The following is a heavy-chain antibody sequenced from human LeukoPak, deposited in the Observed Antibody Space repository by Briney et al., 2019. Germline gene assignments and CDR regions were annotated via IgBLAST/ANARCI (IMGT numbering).Heavy chain of an antibody. V-gene: IGHV3-15*01. CDR2: IKSKTDGGTT. Sequence: GGSPRLSCAASGFTFSNAWMSWVRQAPGKGLEWVGRIKSKTDGGTTDYAAPVKGRFTISRDDSKNTLYLQMNSLRTEDTAVYYCTAQTLLIAPTDYSGQGTLVTVSS. D-gene: IGHD2/OR15-2a*01. J-gene: IGHJ4*02. CDR3: TAQTLLIAPTDY. CDR1: GFTFSNAW.